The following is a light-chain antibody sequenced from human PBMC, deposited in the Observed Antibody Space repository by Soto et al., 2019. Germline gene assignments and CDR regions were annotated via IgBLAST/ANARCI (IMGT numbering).Light chain of an antibody. CDR1: SSHVGGYSY. CDR2: DVS. Sequence: QSALTQPASVSGSPGQSIAISCTGTSSHVGGYSYVSWYQQQPGKAPKLVISDVSNRPSGVSDRFSGSKSGNTASLTISGLQTEDEADYYCASYTTSSTYVFGTGTKVTVL. CDR3: ASYTTSSTYV. J-gene: IGLJ1*01. V-gene: IGLV2-14*01.